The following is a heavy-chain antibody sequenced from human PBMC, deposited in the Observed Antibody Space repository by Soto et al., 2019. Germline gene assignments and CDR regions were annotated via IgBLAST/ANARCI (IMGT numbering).Heavy chain of an antibody. CDR2: ISSSSSTI. D-gene: IGHD3-3*01. V-gene: IGHV3-48*02. Sequence: EVQVVASGGGLVQPGVSLRLSCAASGFTFSSNSMNWVRQAPGKGLEWISYISSSSSTIYADSVKGRFTISRDNANNSLSLQMNSLRDEDTAVYYCARVIWSGPLTSDLWGQGTLVTVSS. CDR1: GFTFSSNS. CDR3: ARVIWSGPLTSDL. J-gene: IGHJ5*02.